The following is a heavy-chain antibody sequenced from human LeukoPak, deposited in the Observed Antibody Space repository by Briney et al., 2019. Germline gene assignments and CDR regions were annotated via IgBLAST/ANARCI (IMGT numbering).Heavy chain of an antibody. CDR1: GFTFSAYA. Sequence: GGSLSLSCEASGFTFSAYAMTWVRQAPGKGLEWVSSISSSSSYIYYADSVKGRFTISRDNAKNSLYLQMNSLRAEDTAVYYCAREYYDILTGYRHDAFDIWGQGTMVTVSS. CDR2: ISSSSSYI. CDR3: AREYYDILTGYRHDAFDI. D-gene: IGHD3-9*01. V-gene: IGHV3-21*01. J-gene: IGHJ3*02.